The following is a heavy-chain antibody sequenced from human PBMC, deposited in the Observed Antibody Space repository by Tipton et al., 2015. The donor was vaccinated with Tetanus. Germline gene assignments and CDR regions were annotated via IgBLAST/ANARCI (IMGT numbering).Heavy chain of an antibody. CDR2: ISGSGEIV. D-gene: IGHD3-10*01. Sequence: SLRLSCAASGFIFSNNSMNWVRQAPGKGLDWVSHISGSGEIVHYADSVKGRFTISRDNSKNSLYLQMDSLRDEDSAVYYCSRGGLPGPGADACDFWGQGAMGAVSS. J-gene: IGHJ3*01. CDR1: GFIFSNNS. V-gene: IGHV3-48*02. CDR3: SRGGLPGPGADACDF.